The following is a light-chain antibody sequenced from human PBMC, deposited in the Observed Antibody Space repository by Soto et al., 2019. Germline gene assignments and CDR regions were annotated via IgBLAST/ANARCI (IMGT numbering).Light chain of an antibody. V-gene: IGLV4-60*03. Sequence: VLTQSSSASASLGSSVKLTCTLSSGHSSYIIAWHQQQPGKAPRYLMKLEGSGSYNKGSGVPDRFSGSSSGADRYLTISNLQSEDEADYSCETGDINTYVFGTGTKLTVL. CDR1: SGHSSYI. CDR2: LEGSGSY. CDR3: ETGDINTYV. J-gene: IGLJ1*01.